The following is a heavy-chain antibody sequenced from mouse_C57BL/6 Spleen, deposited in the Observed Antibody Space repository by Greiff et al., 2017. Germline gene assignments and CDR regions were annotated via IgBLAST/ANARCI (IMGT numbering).Heavy chain of an antibody. CDR2: INPNNGGT. V-gene: IGHV1-18*01. D-gene: IGHD3-2*02. CDR3: ARRGSSGPAWFAY. J-gene: IGHJ3*01. Sequence: DVHLVESGPELVKPGASVKIPCKASGYTFTDYNMDWVKQSHGKSLEWIGDINPNNGGTIYNQKFKGKATLTVDKSSSTAYMELRSLTSEDTAVYYCARRGSSGPAWFAYWGQGTLVTVSA. CDR1: GYTFTDYN.